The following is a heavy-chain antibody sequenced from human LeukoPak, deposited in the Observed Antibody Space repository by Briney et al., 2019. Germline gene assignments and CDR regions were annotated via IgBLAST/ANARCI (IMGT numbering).Heavy chain of an antibody. CDR2: ISTSGGST. J-gene: IGHJ4*02. Sequence: PGGSLRLSCAASGFTFSSYGMSWVRQAPGKGLEWVSAISTSGGSTNYAGSVKGRFTISRDNSKNTLYLQMNSLRAEDTAVYYCAKVFFMDYWGQGTLVTVSS. D-gene: IGHD2-8*01. V-gene: IGHV3-23*01. CDR3: AKVFFMDY. CDR1: GFTFSSYG.